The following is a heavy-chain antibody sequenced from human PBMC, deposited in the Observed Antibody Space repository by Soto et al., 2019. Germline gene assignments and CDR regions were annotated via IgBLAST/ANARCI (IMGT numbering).Heavy chain of an antibody. CDR2: ISYDGSNK. V-gene: IGHV3-30*03. J-gene: IGHJ5*02. CDR1: GFTFSSYG. D-gene: IGHD3-3*01. Sequence: GGSLRLSCAASGFTFSSYGMHWVRQAPGKGPEWVAVISYDGSNKYYADSVKGRFTISRDNSKNTLYLQMNSLRAEDTAVYYCARAYDFWSGYWSTKNWFDPWGQGTLVTVSS. CDR3: ARAYDFWSGYWSTKNWFDP.